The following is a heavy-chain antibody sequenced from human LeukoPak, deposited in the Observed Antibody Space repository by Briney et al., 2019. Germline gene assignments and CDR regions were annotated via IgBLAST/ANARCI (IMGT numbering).Heavy chain of an antibody. CDR2: ISSSSSYI. Sequence: GGSLRLSCAASGFTFSSYSMNWVRQAPGKGLEWVSSISSSSSYIYYADSVKGRFTISRDNAKNSLYLQMNSLRAEDTAVYYCARDFRMGATNLPVLEDAFDIWGQGTMVTVSS. D-gene: IGHD1-26*01. CDR1: GFTFSSYS. CDR3: ARDFRMGATNLPVLEDAFDI. V-gene: IGHV3-21*04. J-gene: IGHJ3*02.